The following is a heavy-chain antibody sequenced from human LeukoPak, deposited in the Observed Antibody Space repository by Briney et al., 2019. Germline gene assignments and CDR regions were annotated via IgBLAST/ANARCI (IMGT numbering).Heavy chain of an antibody. V-gene: IGHV4-59*12. D-gene: IGHD3-10*01. CDR1: GGSISSYY. CDR2: IYYSGST. CDR3: VRAHGSSYYYGMDV. Sequence: SSETLSLTCTVSGGSISSYYWSWIRQPPGKGLEWIGYIYYSGSTNYNPSLKSRVTISVDTSKNQFSLKLSSVTAADTAVYYCVRAHGSSYYYGMDVWGQGTTVTVSS. J-gene: IGHJ6*02.